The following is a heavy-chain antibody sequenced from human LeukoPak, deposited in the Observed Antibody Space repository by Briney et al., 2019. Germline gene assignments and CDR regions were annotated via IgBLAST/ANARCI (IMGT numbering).Heavy chain of an antibody. J-gene: IGHJ4*02. CDR3: ARTYCSGGSCYPYYFDY. CDR1: GFTFSSYS. D-gene: IGHD2-15*01. V-gene: IGHV3-21*04. CDR2: ISSSSSYI. Sequence: PGGSLRLSCAASGFTFSSYSMNWVRQAPEKGLEWVSSISSSSSYIYYADSVKGRFTISRDNAKNSLYLQMNSLRAEDTALYHCARTYCSGGSCYPYYFDYWGQGTLVTVSS.